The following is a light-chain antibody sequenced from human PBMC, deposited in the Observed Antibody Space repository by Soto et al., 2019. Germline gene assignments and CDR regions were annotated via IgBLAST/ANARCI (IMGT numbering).Light chain of an antibody. CDR2: DVS. CDR1: SSDVGGYDF. Sequence: QSALTQPASVSGSPGQSITISCTGTSSDVGGYDFVSWYQHHPGKAPRLMIYDVSHRPSGVSDRFSASKSGNTASLTISGLLAEDEADYYCSSYTSENTYVFGTGTKVTVL. J-gene: IGLJ1*01. V-gene: IGLV2-14*03. CDR3: SSYTSENTYV.